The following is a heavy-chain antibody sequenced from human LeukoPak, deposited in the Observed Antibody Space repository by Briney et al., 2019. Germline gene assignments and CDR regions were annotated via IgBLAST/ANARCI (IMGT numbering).Heavy chain of an antibody. CDR3: ARGNSGSYGQTDY. Sequence: SETLSLTCAVSGGSISSGGYSWSWIRQPPGKGLEWIGYIYHSGSTYYNPSLKSRVTISVDRSKNQFSLKLSSVTAADTAVYYCARGNSGSYGQTDYWGQGTLVTVSS. V-gene: IGHV4-30-2*01. J-gene: IGHJ4*02. D-gene: IGHD1-26*01. CDR1: GGSISSGGYS. CDR2: IYHSGST.